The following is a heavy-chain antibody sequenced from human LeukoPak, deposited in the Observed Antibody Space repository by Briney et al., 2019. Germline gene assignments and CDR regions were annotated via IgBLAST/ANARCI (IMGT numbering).Heavy chain of an antibody. Sequence: GGSLRFSCAASGFTFSSYAMHWVRQAPGKGLEWVAVISYDGSNKYYADSVKGRFTISRDNSKNTLYLQMNSLRAEDTAVYYCARDREIDASVDYWGQGTLVTV. J-gene: IGHJ4*02. V-gene: IGHV3-30*04. CDR2: ISYDGSNK. CDR1: GFTFSSYA. D-gene: IGHD3-10*01. CDR3: ARDREIDASVDY.